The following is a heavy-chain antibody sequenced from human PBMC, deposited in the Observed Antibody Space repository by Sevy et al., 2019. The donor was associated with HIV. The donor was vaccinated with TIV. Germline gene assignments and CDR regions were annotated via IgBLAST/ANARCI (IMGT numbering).Heavy chain of an antibody. CDR2: INHSGST. J-gene: IGHJ6*02. CDR3: ARDHCTNGVCYYYYYGMDV. CDR1: GGSFSGYY. D-gene: IGHD2-8*01. V-gene: IGHV4-34*01. Sequence: SETLSLTCAVYGGSFSGYYWSWIRQPPGKGLEWIGEINHSGSTNYNPSLKSRVTISVDTSKNQFSLKLSSVTAADTAVYYCARDHCTNGVCYYYYYGMDVWGQGTTVTVSS.